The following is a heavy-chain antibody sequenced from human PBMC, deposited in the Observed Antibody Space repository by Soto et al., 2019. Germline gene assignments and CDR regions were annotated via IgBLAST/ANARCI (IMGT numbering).Heavy chain of an antibody. CDR1: GGSISSGGYS. J-gene: IGHJ6*02. CDR3: ARDVAVVTPNPYYYYYDGMAF. CDR2: IYHSGST. D-gene: IGHD3-22*01. V-gene: IGHV4-30-2*01. Sequence: SETLSLTCAVSGGSISSGGYSWSWIRQPPGKGLEWIGYIYHSGSTYYNPSLKSRVTISVDRSKNQFSLKLSSVTAADTAVYYCARDVAVVTPNPYYYYYDGMAFSSQGTTVPGSS.